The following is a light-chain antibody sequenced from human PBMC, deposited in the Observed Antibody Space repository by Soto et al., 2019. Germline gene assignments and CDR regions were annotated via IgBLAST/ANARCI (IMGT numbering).Light chain of an antibody. J-gene: IGKJ4*01. CDR3: QQYGSSPRLT. CDR1: QSVRSSY. V-gene: IGKV3-20*01. Sequence: EIVLTQSPGTLSLSPGERTTLSCRASQSVRSSYLAWYQQKPGQAPRLLIYGASSRATGIPDRFSGSGSGTDFTLPISRLEPEDFAVYYCQQYGSSPRLTFGGGTRVEIK. CDR2: GAS.